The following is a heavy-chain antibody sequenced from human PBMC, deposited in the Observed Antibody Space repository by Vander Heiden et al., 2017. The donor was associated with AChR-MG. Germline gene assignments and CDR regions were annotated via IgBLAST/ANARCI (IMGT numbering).Heavy chain of an antibody. V-gene: IGHV3-9*01. CDR3: AKARGSSSSPHFDY. D-gene: IGHD6-6*01. CDR1: GFTFDDYA. Sequence: EVQLVESGGGLVQPGRSLRLSCAASGFTFDDYAMHWVRQAPGKGLEWVSGISWNSGSIGYADSVKGRFTISRDNAKNSLYLQMNSLRAEDTALYYGAKARGSSSSPHFDYWGQGTLVTVSS. CDR2: ISWNSGSI. J-gene: IGHJ4*02.